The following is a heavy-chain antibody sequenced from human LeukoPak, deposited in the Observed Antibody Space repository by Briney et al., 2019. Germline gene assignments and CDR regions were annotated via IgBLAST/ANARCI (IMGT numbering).Heavy chain of an antibody. CDR1: GFTFCSYA. J-gene: IGHJ3*02. V-gene: IGHV3-23*01. D-gene: IGHD2-15*01. CDR2: ISGSGGST. Sequence: PGGSLRLSCAASGFTFCSYAMSWLPQAPGKGREWVSGISGSGGSTHYAVSVRDRFTIYRDNSKNTLYLQTNSLRAEDTAVYYCAKETVVVVAATPDAFYIWGQGTMVTVSS. CDR3: AKETVVVVAATPDAFYI.